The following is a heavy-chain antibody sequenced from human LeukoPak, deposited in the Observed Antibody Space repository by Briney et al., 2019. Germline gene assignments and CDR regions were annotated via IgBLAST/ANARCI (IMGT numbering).Heavy chain of an antibody. V-gene: IGHV3-21*01. J-gene: IGHJ4*02. Sequence: GGSLRLSCAASGFTFSSYSMNWVRQAPGKGLEWVSSISSSSSYIYYADSVKGRFTISRDNAKNSLYLQMNSLRAEDTAVYYCARERHYYDSSGYYLFDYWGQGTLVTVSS. CDR1: GFTFSSYS. D-gene: IGHD3-22*01. CDR3: ARERHYYDSSGYYLFDY. CDR2: ISSSSSYI.